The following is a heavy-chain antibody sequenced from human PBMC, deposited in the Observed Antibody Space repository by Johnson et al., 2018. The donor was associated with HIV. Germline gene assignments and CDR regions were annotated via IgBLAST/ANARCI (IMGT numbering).Heavy chain of an antibody. CDR1: GFTVSSNY. J-gene: IGHJ3*02. D-gene: IGHD4-23*01. Sequence: EVQLVESGGGLVQPGGSLRLSCAASGFTVSSNYMSWVRQAPGKGLEWVSVIYSGGSTYYADSVKGRFTISRANSRKQVFRQMSILRPKDTAMYYCASVVTARAPLVIWGQGTMVTVSS. CDR2: IYSGGST. CDR3: ASVVTARAPLVI. V-gene: IGHV3-66*02.